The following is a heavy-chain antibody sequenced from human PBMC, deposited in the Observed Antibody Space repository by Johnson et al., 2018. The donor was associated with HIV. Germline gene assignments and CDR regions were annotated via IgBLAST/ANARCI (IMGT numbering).Heavy chain of an antibody. CDR3: ARVEQLGAFDI. D-gene: IGHD6-6*01. J-gene: IGHJ3*02. CDR2: IGTAGDT. Sequence: VQLVESGGGLVQPGGSLRLSCAASGFTFSSYDMHWVRQATGKGLEWVSAIGTAGDTYYADSVKGRFTISRDHYKNTLYLQMNSLRVEDTAVYYCARVEQLGAFDIWGQGTMVTVSS. CDR1: GFTFSSYD. V-gene: IGHV3-13*01.